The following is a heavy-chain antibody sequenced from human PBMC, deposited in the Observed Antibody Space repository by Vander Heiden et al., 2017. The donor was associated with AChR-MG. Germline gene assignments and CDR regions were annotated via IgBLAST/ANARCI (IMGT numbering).Heavy chain of an antibody. CDR1: GGSISSGGYS. CDR2: LYHSGNT. D-gene: IGHD1-20*01. J-gene: IGHJ4*02. V-gene: IGHV4-30-2*01. CDR3: ARSIIGIYFDY. Sequence: QLQLQESGSGLVKPSPTLSLTCAVSGGSISSGGYSWSWIRQPPGKGLEWIGYLYHSGNTYYNPSLKSRVTISVDRSKNQFSLKLSSVTAADTAVYYCARSIIGIYFDYWGQGTLVTVSS.